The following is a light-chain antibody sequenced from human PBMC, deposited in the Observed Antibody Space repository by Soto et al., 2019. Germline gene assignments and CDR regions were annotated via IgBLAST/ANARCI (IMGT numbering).Light chain of an antibody. V-gene: IGLV2-11*01. CDR2: DVS. CDR1: RSDVGGYNY. CDR3: CSYAGSYTLV. Sequence: QSVLTQPRSVSGSPGQSVTISCTGTRSDVGGYNYVSWYQQHPGKAHKLMIYDVSKRPSGVPDRFSGSKSGNTASLTISGLQSEDEADYYCCSYAGSYTLVFGGGTKVTVL. J-gene: IGLJ3*02.